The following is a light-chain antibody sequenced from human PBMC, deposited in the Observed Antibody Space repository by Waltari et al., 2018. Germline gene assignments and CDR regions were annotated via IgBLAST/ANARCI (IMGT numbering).Light chain of an antibody. CDR3: QAWDTSTHWV. CDR1: KLGDKT. J-gene: IGLJ3*02. V-gene: IGLV3-1*01. Sequence: SYDLTQPPSVSVSPGQTASITCSGDKLGDKTACWYQHKPGQSPVLVIYQDTKRPSGIPERFSGSNSGNTATLTISGTQAMDEGDYFCQAWDTSTHWVFGGGTKLTVL. CDR2: QDT.